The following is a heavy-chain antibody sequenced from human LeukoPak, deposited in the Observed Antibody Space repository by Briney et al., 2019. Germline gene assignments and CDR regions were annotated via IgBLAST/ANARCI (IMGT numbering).Heavy chain of an antibody. Sequence: PGGSLRLSCAASGFTFSDYYMSWIRQAPGKGLEWGSYISSSGSTIYYADSVKGRFTISRDNAKNSLYLQMNSLRAEDTAVYYCARERPTYYYDSSGYPLGYWGQGTLVTVSS. V-gene: IGHV3-11*01. CDR1: GFTFSDYY. CDR3: ARERPTYYYDSSGYPLGY. D-gene: IGHD3-22*01. J-gene: IGHJ4*02. CDR2: ISSSGSTI.